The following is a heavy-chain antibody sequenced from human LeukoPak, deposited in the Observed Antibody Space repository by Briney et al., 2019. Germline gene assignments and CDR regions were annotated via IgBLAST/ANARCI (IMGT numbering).Heavy chain of an antibody. D-gene: IGHD2-15*01. J-gene: IGHJ4*02. CDR3: ARKAASAFDY. CDR1: ECTVSSNY. CDR2: IYSGGST. Sequence: GGCVRLSCADCECTVSSNYVSWVGQAPGKEQEWVSVIYSGGSTYYADSVKGRFTISRDNSKNTLYLQMNSLRAEDTAVYYCARKAASAFDYWGQRTLVTVSS. V-gene: IGHV3-66*02.